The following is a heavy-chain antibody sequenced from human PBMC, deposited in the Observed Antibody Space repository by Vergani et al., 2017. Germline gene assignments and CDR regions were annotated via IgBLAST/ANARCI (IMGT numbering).Heavy chain of an antibody. D-gene: IGHD6-6*01. J-gene: IGHJ3*02. V-gene: IGHV1-69*01. Sequence: QVQLVQSGAEVKKPGSSVKVSCKASGGTFSSYAISWVRQAPGQGLEWMGGIFPIFGTANYAQKFQGRVTITADESTSTAYMELSSLRSEDTAVYYCATGAXAARRVEDDDAFDIWGQGTMVTVSS. CDR2: IFPIFGTA. CDR1: GGTFSSYA. CDR3: ATGAXAARRVEDDDAFDI.